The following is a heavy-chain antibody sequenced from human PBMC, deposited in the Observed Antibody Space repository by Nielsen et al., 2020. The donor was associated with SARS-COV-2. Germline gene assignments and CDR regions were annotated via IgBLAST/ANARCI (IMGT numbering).Heavy chain of an antibody. CDR3: AGGADFWSGTQKYYMDV. CDR1: GFTFSSYG. V-gene: IGHV3-30*02. J-gene: IGHJ6*03. D-gene: IGHD3-3*01. Sequence: GESLKISCAASGFTFSSYGIHWVRQAPGKGLEWVAVIWYDGSNKYYADSVKGRFTISRDNANHALFLQMNSLRAEDTAVYYCAGGADFWSGTQKYYMDVWGKGTTVIVSS. CDR2: IWYDGSNK.